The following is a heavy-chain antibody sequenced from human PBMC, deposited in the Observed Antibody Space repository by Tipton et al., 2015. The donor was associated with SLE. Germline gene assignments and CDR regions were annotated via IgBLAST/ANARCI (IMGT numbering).Heavy chain of an antibody. Sequence: SLRLSCAASGFTVSNNFMSWVRQAPGKGLEWVSSISSSSSYIYYAESLKGRFTISRDNAKNSLYLQMNSLRAEDTAVYYCARGTYYYDSSGYYLDYWGQGTLVTVSS. CDR1: GFTVSNNF. D-gene: IGHD3-22*01. CDR3: ARGTYYYDSSGYYLDY. V-gene: IGHV3-21*01. CDR2: ISSSSSYI. J-gene: IGHJ4*02.